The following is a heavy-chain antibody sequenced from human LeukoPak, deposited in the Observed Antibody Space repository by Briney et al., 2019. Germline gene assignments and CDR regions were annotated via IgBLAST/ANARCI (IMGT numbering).Heavy chain of an antibody. CDR1: GSTFSNFG. CDR3: VKETIAAAGPTFDY. J-gene: IGHJ4*02. D-gene: IGHD6-13*01. V-gene: IGHV3-30*18. CDR2: ISSDGNNK. Sequence: GGSLRLSCAASGSTFSNFGMHWVRQAPGKGLEWMAVISSDGNNKYYADSVKGRFTISRDNSKNTLSLQMNSLRVEDTAVYYCVKETIAAAGPTFDYWGQGTLVTVSS.